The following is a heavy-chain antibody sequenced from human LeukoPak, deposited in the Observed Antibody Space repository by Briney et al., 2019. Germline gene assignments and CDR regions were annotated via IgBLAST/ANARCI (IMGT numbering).Heavy chain of an antibody. Sequence: GGSLRLSCAASGFTFSNYAMSWVRQAPGKGLEWVSSISDTGASSYYADSVKGRFTISRDNSKNTLYLQMNSLRAEDTAVYYCAKDRGELLWFGQFDPWGQGTLVTVSS. CDR3: AKDRGELLWFGQFDP. CDR2: ISDTGASS. V-gene: IGHV3-23*01. J-gene: IGHJ5*02. D-gene: IGHD3-10*01. CDR1: GFTFSNYA.